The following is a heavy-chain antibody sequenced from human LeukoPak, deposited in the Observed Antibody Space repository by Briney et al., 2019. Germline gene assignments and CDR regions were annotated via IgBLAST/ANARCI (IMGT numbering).Heavy chain of an antibody. CDR3: ARAPRVDYMDV. V-gene: IGHV3-7*01. CDR1: GFTVSRNY. Sequence: GGSLRLSCAASGFTVSRNYMSWVRQAPGKGLEWVANIKQDGSEKYYVDSVKGRFTISRDNAKNSLYLQMNSLRAEDTAVYYCARAPRVDYMDVWGKGTTVTVSS. D-gene: IGHD2-15*01. J-gene: IGHJ6*03. CDR2: IKQDGSEK.